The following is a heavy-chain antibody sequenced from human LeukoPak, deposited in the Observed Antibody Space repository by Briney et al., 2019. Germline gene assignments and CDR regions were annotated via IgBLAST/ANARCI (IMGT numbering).Heavy chain of an antibody. D-gene: IGHD5-18*01. CDR2: IKQDGSEK. J-gene: IGHJ4*02. CDR3: ARDPVDTAMVPFSDS. Sequence: PGGSLRLSCAASGFTFSSYWMSWVRQAPGKGLEWVANIKQDGSEKYYVDSVKGRFTISRDNAKNSLYLQMNSLRAEDTAVYYCARDPVDTAMVPFSDSWGQGTLVTVSS. V-gene: IGHV3-7*01. CDR1: GFTFSSYW.